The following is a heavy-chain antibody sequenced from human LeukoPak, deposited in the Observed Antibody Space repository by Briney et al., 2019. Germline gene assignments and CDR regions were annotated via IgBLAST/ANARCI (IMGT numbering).Heavy chain of an antibody. J-gene: IGHJ4*02. CDR2: ISTSGDGT. D-gene: IGHD5-12*01. V-gene: IGHV3-23*01. CDR1: GFTFSTYA. Sequence: GGSLRLSCAASGFTFSTYAMTWVRHAPGKGLEWVAGISTSGDGTYYADSVKGRFTISRDNSKNTLCLQMSSLRPEDTAVYYCARGGSTAYVFDCWGQGALITVSA. CDR3: ARGGSTAYVFDC.